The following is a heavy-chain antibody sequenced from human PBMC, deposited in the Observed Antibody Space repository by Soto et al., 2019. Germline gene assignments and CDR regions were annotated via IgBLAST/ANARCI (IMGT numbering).Heavy chain of an antibody. Sequence: LGESLKISCKGSGYSFTNYWIGWVRQMPGKGLEWMGRIDPRDSYYSQSPSFQGQVTFSSDKSITTAYLQWSSLKASDSAVYYCARHRDYDILTGYRPHTFDIWGQGTMVTVSS. CDR3: ARHRDYDILTGYRPHTFDI. D-gene: IGHD3-9*01. CDR1: GYSFTNYW. J-gene: IGHJ3*02. CDR2: IDPRDSYY. V-gene: IGHV5-10-1*04.